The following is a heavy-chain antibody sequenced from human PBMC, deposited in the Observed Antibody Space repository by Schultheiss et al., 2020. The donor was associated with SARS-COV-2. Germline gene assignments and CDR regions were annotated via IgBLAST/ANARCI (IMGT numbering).Heavy chain of an antibody. J-gene: IGHJ4*02. D-gene: IGHD2-2*01. CDR1: GFTFSSYW. CDR3: ARESPAPLDY. V-gene: IGHV3-21*04. Sequence: GESLKISCAASGFTFSSYWMSWVRQAPGKGLEWVSSISSSSSYIYYADSVKGRFTISRDNAKNSLYLQMNSLRAEDTAVYYCARESPAPLDYWGQGTLVTVSS. CDR2: ISSSSSYI.